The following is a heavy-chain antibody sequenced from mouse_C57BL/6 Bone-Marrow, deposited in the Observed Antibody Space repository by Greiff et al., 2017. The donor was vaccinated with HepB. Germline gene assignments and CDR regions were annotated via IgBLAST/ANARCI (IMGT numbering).Heavy chain of an antibody. J-gene: IGHJ2*01. CDR3: ARWTTVVSHFDY. Sequence: QVQLQQSGAELARPGASVKLSCKASGYTFTSYGISWVKQRTGQGLEWIGEIYPRSGNTYYNEKFKGKATLTADKSSSTAYMQLNSLTSEDSAVYYCARWTTVVSHFDYWGQGTTLTVSS. D-gene: IGHD1-1*01. CDR2: IYPRSGNT. CDR1: GYTFTSYG. V-gene: IGHV1-81*01.